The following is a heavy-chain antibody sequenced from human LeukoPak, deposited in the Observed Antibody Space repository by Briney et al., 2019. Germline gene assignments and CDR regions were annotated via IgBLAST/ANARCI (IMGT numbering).Heavy chain of an antibody. Sequence: GGSLRLSSAASGFTFSSYAMHWVRQAPGKGLEWVAIISYDGSNKYYADSVKGRFTISRDNSKNTLYLQMDSPRVEDTAVYYCARVPVWYSSSWYGDYWGQGTLVTVSS. V-gene: IGHV3-30-3*01. D-gene: IGHD6-13*01. CDR2: ISYDGSNK. J-gene: IGHJ4*02. CDR3: ARVPVWYSSSWYGDY. CDR1: GFTFSSYA.